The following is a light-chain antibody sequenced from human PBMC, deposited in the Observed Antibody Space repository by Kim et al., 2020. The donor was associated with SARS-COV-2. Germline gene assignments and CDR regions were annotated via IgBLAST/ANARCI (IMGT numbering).Light chain of an antibody. V-gene: IGKV1-5*01. CDR2: DAS. CDR1: QSISSW. J-gene: IGKJ1*01. Sequence: ASVGDIVTTTCRASQSISSWLAWYPQKPGKAPKLLIYDASSLESGVPSRFSGSGSGTEFTLTISSLQPDDFATYYCQQYNSYPWTFGQGTKVDIK. CDR3: QQYNSYPWT.